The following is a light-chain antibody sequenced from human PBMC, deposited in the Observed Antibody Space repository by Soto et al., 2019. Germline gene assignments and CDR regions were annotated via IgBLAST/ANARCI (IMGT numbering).Light chain of an antibody. CDR1: QSVSTS. V-gene: IGKV3-11*01. CDR2: DTS. CDR3: QARTNWPPYT. J-gene: IGKJ2*01. Sequence: IALTQSPTTLSLSPGERATLSCRASQSVSTSLAWYQQKPGQAPRLVIYDTSDRATGIPARFSGSGSGTDFTLNISSLEPEDFAVYYCQARTNWPPYTFGQGTKLEIK.